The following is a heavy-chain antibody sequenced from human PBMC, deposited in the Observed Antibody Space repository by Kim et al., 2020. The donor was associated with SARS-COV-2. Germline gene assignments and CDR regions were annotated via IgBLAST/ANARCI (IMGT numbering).Heavy chain of an antibody. CDR3: ARHIVVVPAAFYYFDY. V-gene: IGHV4-30-4*01. CDR2: IYYSGST. D-gene: IGHD2-2*01. CDR1: GGSISSGDYY. Sequence: SETLSLTCTVSGGSISSGDYYWSWIRQPPGKDLEWIGYIYYSGSTYYNPSLKSRVTISVDTSKNQFSLKLSSVTAADTAVYYCARHIVVVPAAFYYFDYWGQGTLVTVSS. J-gene: IGHJ4*02.